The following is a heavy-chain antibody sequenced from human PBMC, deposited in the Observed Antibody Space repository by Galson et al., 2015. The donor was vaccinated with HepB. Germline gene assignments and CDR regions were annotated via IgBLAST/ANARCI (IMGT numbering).Heavy chain of an antibody. D-gene: IGHD2-21*01. CDR1: GFTFDDYA. J-gene: IGHJ3*02. CDR2: ISWNSGSI. V-gene: IGHV3-9*01. Sequence: SLRLSCAASGFTFDDYAMHWVRQAPGKGLEWVSGISWNSGSIGYADSVKGRFTISRDNAKNSLYLQMNSLRAEDTALYYCAKDLEGFLIDAFDIWGQGTMVAVST. CDR3: AKDLEGFLIDAFDI.